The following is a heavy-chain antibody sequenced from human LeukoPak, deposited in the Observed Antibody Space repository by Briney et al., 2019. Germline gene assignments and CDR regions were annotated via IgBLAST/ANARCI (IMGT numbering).Heavy chain of an antibody. D-gene: IGHD5/OR15-5a*01. CDR1: GFTVSSNY. Sequence: GGSLRLSCAASGFTVSSNYMSWVRQAPGKGLEWVSAISGSGGSTYYADSVKGRFTISRDNSKKTLYLQMNSLRGEDTAVYYCAASGSVSFDYWGQGTLVTVSS. J-gene: IGHJ4*02. CDR2: ISGSGGST. V-gene: IGHV3-23*01. CDR3: AASGSVSFDY.